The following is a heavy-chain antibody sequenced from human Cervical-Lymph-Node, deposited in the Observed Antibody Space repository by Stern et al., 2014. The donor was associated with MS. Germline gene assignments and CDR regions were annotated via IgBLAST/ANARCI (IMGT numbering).Heavy chain of an antibody. CDR2: ICSRGGDT. J-gene: IGHJ5*02. CDR1: GGFTFKKYA. V-gene: IGHV3-23*05. D-gene: IGHD2-15*01. CDR3: AKGRKIVVTVAATGWFDR. Sequence: EVQLEESGGGLVQPGGSLRLSCQASGGFTFKKYAICWVRQAPGKGLEWVAVICSRGGDTFYADHVKGLFTFSRDNSTNTSNLQLNSLTADDTALYSCAKGRKIVVTVAATGWFDRWGQGTLVIVSS.